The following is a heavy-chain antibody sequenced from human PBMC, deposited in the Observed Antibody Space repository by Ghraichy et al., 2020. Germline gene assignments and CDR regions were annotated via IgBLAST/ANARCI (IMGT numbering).Heavy chain of an antibody. V-gene: IGHV4-30-2*01. CDR1: GGSISSGGYS. J-gene: IGHJ5*02. CDR2: IYHSGST. CDR3: ARYSSSYNWFDP. D-gene: IGHD6-6*01. Sequence: SETLSLTCAVSGGSISSGGYSWSWIRQPPGKGLEWSGYIYHSGSTYYNPSFKSRVTISVDSSKNQLSLKLSSLTAADTAVYYCARYSSSYNWFDPWGQGTLVTVSS.